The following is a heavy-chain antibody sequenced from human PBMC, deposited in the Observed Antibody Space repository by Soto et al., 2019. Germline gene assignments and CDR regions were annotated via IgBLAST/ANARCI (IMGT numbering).Heavy chain of an antibody. CDR3: ARDYGSGTPPWYFYL. D-gene: IGHD3-10*01. CDR2: ISTFSGNT. V-gene: IGHV1-18*03. Sequence: QVQLVQYGAEVKKPGASVKVSCKASGYTFTNYGISWVRQAPGQGLEWMGWISTFSGNTNYAQKLQGRVTMATNTSTSTSYMELTSLRSDDMAVYYCARDYGSGTPPWYFYLWGRRTLVTVSS. J-gene: IGHJ2*01. CDR1: GYTFTNYG.